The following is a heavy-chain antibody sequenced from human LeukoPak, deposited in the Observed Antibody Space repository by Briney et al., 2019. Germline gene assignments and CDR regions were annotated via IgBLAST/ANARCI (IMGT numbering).Heavy chain of an antibody. D-gene: IGHD3-22*01. CDR1: GFTFSTFA. CDR3: AKRDYFDSNTYSPLFAS. Sequence: QPGGSLRLSCAASGFTFSTFAMSWVRQAPGKGLECVSGISGSGGITYYADSVKGRFTISRDNSKNTLYQQMNSLRADDTAVYYCAKRDYFDSNTYSPLFASWGLGTLVTVSS. CDR2: ISGSGGIT. V-gene: IGHV3-23*01. J-gene: IGHJ4*02.